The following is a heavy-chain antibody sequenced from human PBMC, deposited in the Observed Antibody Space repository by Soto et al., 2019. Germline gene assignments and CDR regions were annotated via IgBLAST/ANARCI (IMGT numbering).Heavy chain of an antibody. V-gene: IGHV3-64*01. CDR1: GFTFSSYA. Sequence: GGSLRLSCAASGFTFSSYAMHWVRQAPGKGLEYVSAISSNGGSTYYANSVKGRFTISRDNSKNTLYLQMGSLRAEDMAVYYCARAHTPGIAAAGYFDPWGQGTLVTVSS. J-gene: IGHJ5*02. CDR3: ARAHTPGIAAAGYFDP. CDR2: ISSNGGST. D-gene: IGHD6-13*01.